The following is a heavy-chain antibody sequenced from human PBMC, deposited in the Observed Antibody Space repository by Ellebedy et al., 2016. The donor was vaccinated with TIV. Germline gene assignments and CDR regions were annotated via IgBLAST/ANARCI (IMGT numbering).Heavy chain of an antibody. D-gene: IGHD3-22*01. J-gene: IGHJ4*02. CDR2: VSYDLTTK. Sequence: GESLKISCAASGFTFSAYGMHWVRLVPGKGLEWLAFVSYDLTTKWYVDSVKGRFTISRDNSKNTLYLQMNSLKPEDTAVYFCANGPFHISGYYVNHWGQGTLVTVSS. V-gene: IGHV3-30*18. CDR1: GFTFSAYG. CDR3: ANGPFHISGYYVNH.